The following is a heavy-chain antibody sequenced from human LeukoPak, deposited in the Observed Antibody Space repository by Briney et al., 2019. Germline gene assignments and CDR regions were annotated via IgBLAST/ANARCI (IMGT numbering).Heavy chain of an antibody. CDR2: IKSKTDGGTT. V-gene: IGHV3-15*01. CDR1: GFTFSNAW. Sequence: GGSLRLSCAASGFTFSNAWMSWVRQAPEKGLEWVGRIKSKTDGGTTDYAAPVKGRFTISRDDSKNTLYLQMNSLKTEDTAVYYCTTGLWFGELLSSWSFDYWGQGTLVTVSS. CDR3: TTGLWFGELLSSWSFDY. J-gene: IGHJ4*02. D-gene: IGHD3-10*01.